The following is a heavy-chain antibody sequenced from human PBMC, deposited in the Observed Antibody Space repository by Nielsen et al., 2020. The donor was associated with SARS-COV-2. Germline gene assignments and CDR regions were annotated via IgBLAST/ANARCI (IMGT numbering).Heavy chain of an antibody. CDR2: FSGRGGT. CDR3: ARSTPYGTTWYGALDS. J-gene: IGHJ4*02. V-gene: IGHV3-23*01. Sequence: LKISCTASGFTFSGYAMSWVRQAPGKGLEWVSAFSGRGGTHYADFVKGRFTTSTDKSRTTLYLQMTSLRAEDTAIYYCARSTPYGTTWYGALDSWGQGTLVTVSS. D-gene: IGHD6-13*01. CDR1: GFTFSGYA.